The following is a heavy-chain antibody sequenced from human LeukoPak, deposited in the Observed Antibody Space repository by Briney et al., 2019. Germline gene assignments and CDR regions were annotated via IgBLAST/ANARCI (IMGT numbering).Heavy chain of an antibody. D-gene: IGHD2-2*01. CDR2: IYPADSHT. Sequence: GESLKFSCKVSGYSFTTHWIGWVRQKPGKGLEWMGIIYPADSHTTYSPSFQGQVSISADTSMSTAYLQWSSLKASDTAIYYCARARHCSSTACPGARFDPWGQGTLVTVSS. J-gene: IGHJ5*02. CDR3: ARARHCSSTACPGARFDP. V-gene: IGHV5-51*01. CDR1: GYSFTTHW.